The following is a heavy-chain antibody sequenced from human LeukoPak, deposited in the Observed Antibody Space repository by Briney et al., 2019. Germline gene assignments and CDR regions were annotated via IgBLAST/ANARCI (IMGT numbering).Heavy chain of an antibody. V-gene: IGHV3-30*03. J-gene: IGHJ4*02. CDR1: GFTFSSYR. CDR2: ISNDGSNK. D-gene: IGHD3-3*01. Sequence: PGGSLRLSCAASGFTFSSYRMHWVRQDPGKGLEWVAVISNDGSNKYYADSVKGRFTISRDNSNNTLYLQMNSLRAEDTAVYYCARTYYDFWSGPIDYWGQGTLVTVSS. CDR3: ARTYYDFWSGPIDY.